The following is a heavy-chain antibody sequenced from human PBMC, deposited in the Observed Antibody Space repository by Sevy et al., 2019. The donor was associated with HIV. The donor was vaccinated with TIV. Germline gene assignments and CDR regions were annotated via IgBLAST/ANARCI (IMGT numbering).Heavy chain of an antibody. D-gene: IGHD2-21*02. CDR3: ARLYPCAGACYYFDS. Sequence: ASVKVSCKVSGGNFRNYVITWVRQAPGQGLEWMGGIIPTSGTANYAQKFQGRVTIIADESTSTAYMELSSLRSEDTAVYYCARLYPCAGACYYFDSWGQGTLVTVSS. V-gene: IGHV1-69*13. CDR1: GGNFRNYV. CDR2: IIPTSGTA. J-gene: IGHJ4*02.